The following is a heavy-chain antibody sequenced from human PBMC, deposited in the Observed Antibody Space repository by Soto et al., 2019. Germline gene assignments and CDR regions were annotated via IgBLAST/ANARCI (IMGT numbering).Heavy chain of an antibody. CDR1: GYSFAGYW. CDR2: IDPSDSQT. Sequence: GESLKISCKGSGYSFAGYWVTWVRQKPGKGLEWMGRIDPSDSQTYYSPSFRGHVTISATRSITTVFLQWSSLRASDTAMYYCARQIYDSDTGPNFQYYFDSWGQGTPVTVSS. D-gene: IGHD3-22*01. CDR3: ARQIYDSDTGPNFQYYFDS. V-gene: IGHV5-10-1*01. J-gene: IGHJ4*02.